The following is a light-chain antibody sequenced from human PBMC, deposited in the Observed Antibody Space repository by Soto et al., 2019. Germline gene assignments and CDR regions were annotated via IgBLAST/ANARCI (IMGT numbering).Light chain of an antibody. CDR1: QSVSSN. Sequence: EIVMTQSPATLSVSPGERATLSCRASQSVSSNLAWYQQKPGRPPRLLIYGESSRASGVPDRFSGSGSGTNFTLTINRLEPEDFAVYYCQQCDGTSWTFGQGTKVDIK. J-gene: IGKJ1*01. CDR3: QQCDGTSWT. CDR2: GES. V-gene: IGKV3D-15*01.